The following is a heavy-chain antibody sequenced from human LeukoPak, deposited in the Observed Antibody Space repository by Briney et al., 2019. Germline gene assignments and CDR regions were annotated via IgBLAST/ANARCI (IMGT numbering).Heavy chain of an antibody. D-gene: IGHD5-18*01. J-gene: IGHJ5*02. CDR2: ISAYNGNT. CDR3: ARVYSRGLWLRYWFDP. CDR1: GYTSTSYG. Sequence: ASVKVSCKASGYTSTSYGISWVRQAPGQGLEWMGWISAYNGNTNYAQKLQGRVTMTTDTSTSTAYMELRSLRSDDTAVYYCARVYSRGLWLRYWFDPWGQGTLVTVSS. V-gene: IGHV1-18*01.